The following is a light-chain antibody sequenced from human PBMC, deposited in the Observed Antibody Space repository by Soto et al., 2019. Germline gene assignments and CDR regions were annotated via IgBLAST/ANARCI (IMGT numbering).Light chain of an antibody. CDR1: SSDVGGYNY. CDR2: EVS. V-gene: IGLV2-8*01. CDR3: SSYAGTNNYVV. Sequence: QSVLTQPPSASGSPGQSVTISCTGTSSDVGGYNYVSWYQQHPGKAPKLMIYEVSERPSGVPDRFSGSKSGNTASLTVSGLRAEDEADYYCSSYAGTNNYVVIGGGTKLTVL. J-gene: IGLJ2*01.